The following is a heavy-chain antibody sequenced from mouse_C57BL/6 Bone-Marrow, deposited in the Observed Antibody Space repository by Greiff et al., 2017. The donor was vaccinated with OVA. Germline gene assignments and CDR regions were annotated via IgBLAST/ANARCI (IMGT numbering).Heavy chain of an antibody. J-gene: IGHJ2*01. CDR1: GYTFTDYY. Sequence: EVKLMESGPVLVKPGASVKMSCKASGYTFTDYYMNWVKQSHGKSLEWIGVINPYNGGTSYNQKFKGKATLTVDKSSSTAYMELNSLTSEDSAVYYCARAITTVVAPYYFDYWGQGTTLTVSS. V-gene: IGHV1-19*01. CDR3: ARAITTVVAPYYFDY. D-gene: IGHD1-1*01. CDR2: INPYNGGT.